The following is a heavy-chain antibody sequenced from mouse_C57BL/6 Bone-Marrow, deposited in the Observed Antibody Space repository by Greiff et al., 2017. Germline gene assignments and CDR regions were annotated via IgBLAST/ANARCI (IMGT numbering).Heavy chain of an antibody. V-gene: IGHV1-69*01. CDR3: ARKRSNRAWFAY. J-gene: IGHJ3*01. CDR1: GYTFTSYW. Sequence: VQLQQPGAELVMPGASVKLSCKASGYTFTSYWMHWVKQRPGQGLEWIGELDPSDSYTNYHQKFKGKSTLTVDQSSSTAYMQLSSLTSEDSAVYYCARKRSNRAWFAYWGQGTLVTVSA. CDR2: LDPSDSYT. D-gene: IGHD2-5*01.